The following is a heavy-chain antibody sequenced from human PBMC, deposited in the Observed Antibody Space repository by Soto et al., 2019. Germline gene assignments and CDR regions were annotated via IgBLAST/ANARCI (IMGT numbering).Heavy chain of an antibody. CDR3: ARDLRAAGRPGMDV. D-gene: IGHD6-13*01. J-gene: IGHJ6*02. CDR1: GGTFSSYA. V-gene: IGHV1-69*01. CDR2: IIPIAGTG. Sequence: QVQLVQSGAEVKKPGSSVKVSCKASGGTFSSYAISWVRQAPGQGLEWMGGIIPIAGTGNYAQNFQGRVTISADESTSTAYMELSSLKSEDTAMYYCARDLRAAGRPGMDVWGQGTPVTVSS.